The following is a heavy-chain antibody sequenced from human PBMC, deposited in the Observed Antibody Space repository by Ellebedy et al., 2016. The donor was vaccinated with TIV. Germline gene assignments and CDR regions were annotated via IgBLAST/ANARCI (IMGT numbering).Heavy chain of an antibody. Sequence: AASVKVSCKASGGTFSNYAFSWVRQAPGQGLEWMGRIVPILDLADYAQKFQGRVAITADKSTSTASMELSSLRSDDTAVYYCARDGGSYSDFDYWGQGTLVTVSS. D-gene: IGHD1-26*01. CDR1: GGTFSNYA. V-gene: IGHV1-69*04. CDR3: ARDGGSYSDFDY. J-gene: IGHJ4*02. CDR2: IVPILDLA.